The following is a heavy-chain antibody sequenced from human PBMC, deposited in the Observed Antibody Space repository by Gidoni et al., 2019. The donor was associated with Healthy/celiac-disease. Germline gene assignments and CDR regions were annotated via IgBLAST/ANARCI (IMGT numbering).Heavy chain of an antibody. V-gene: IGHV1-3*01. J-gene: IGHJ4*02. Sequence: QVQLVQSGAAVTKPVASVKVSCKASGYTFTSYAMHWVRQAPGQRLEWMGWIHAGNGNTKDSKKCKGRGTITRDTSARTAYMEMSSLRYEDTAVYYCARAKDYGDYWGQGTMVTVSS. CDR1: GYTFTSYA. CDR3: ARAKDYGDY. CDR2: IHAGNGNT.